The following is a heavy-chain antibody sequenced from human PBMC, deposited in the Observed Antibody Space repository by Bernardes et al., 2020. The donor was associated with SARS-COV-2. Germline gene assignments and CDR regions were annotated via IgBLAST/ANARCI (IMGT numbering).Heavy chain of an antibody. V-gene: IGHV3-21*01. J-gene: IGHJ2*01. CDR3: ARILRDNGFGSGYYDL. D-gene: IGHD4-17*01. Sequence: GSLRLSCAASGFNFSSYAMNWVRQAPGKGLQWVSSITASPNYIQYADSVEGRFTVSRDNAKNSLYLEMTSLRADDTAIYYCARILRDNGFGSGYYDLWGRGTLVTVSS. CDR1: GFNFSSYA. CDR2: ITASPNYI.